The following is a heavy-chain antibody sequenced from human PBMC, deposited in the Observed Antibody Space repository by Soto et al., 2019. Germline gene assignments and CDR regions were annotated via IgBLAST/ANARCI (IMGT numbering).Heavy chain of an antibody. Sequence: GGSLRLSCAASGFTFSSYAMSWVRQAPGKGLEWVSAISGSGGSTYYADSVKGRFTISRDNSKNTLYLQMNSLRAEDTAVYYCAKMGYYDFWSGYSYDYWGQGTLVTVSS. CDR2: ISGSGGST. CDR3: AKMGYYDFWSGYSYDY. V-gene: IGHV3-23*01. J-gene: IGHJ4*02. D-gene: IGHD3-3*01. CDR1: GFTFSSYA.